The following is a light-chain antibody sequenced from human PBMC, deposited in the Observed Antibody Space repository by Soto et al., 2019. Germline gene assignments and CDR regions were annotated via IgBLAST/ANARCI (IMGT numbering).Light chain of an antibody. V-gene: IGLV2-11*01. CDR1: SSDVGGYEY. Sequence: QSVLTQPRSVSGSPGQSVTISCTGTSSDVGGYEYVSWYQQYPGKAPKLMIYAVTRRPSGVPDRFSGSKSGNTASLTISGLQAEDEADYYCCSYAGSYPWVFGGGTKLTVL. CDR2: AVT. J-gene: IGLJ3*02. CDR3: CSYAGSYPWV.